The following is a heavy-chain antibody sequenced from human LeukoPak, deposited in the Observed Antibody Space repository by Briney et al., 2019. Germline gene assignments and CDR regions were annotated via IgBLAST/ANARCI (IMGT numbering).Heavy chain of an antibody. J-gene: IGHJ4*02. CDR3: ARGSYYYDSSGPLFDY. D-gene: IGHD3-22*01. V-gene: IGHV1-18*01. Sequence: ASVKVSCKASGYTFTSYGISWVRQAPGQGLEWMGWISAYNGNTNYAQKLQGRVTMTTDTSTSTAYMELRSLRSDDTAVYYCARGSYYYDSSGPLFDYWGQGTLVTVSS. CDR2: ISAYNGNT. CDR1: GYTFTSYG.